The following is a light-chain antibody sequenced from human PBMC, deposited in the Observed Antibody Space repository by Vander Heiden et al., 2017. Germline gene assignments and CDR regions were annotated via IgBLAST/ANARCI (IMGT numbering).Light chain of an antibody. CDR3: YSYAGTSHWV. V-gene: IGLV2-23*02. J-gene: IGLJ3*02. Sequence: QPALTQPASVSGSPGQSIAISCTGTSSDVGGYKFVSWYHTHPDTAPKLIISEVRERPSGDSNRCSGSKSGNTASLTIAGLQAEDEADYYCYSYAGTSHWVFGGGTKLTVL. CDR1: SSDVGGYKF. CDR2: EVR.